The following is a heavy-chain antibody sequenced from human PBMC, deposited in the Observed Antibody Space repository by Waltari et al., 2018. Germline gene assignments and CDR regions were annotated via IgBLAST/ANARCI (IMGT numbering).Heavy chain of an antibody. V-gene: IGHV3-23*03. J-gene: IGHJ1*01. CDR2: IYSGGST. Sequence: EVHLLESGGGLVQPGGSLSLSCAASGFTFSSYAITWVRQAPGKGLEWVSVIYSGGSTYYADSVKGRFTISRDNSKNTLYLQMNSLRAEDTAVYYCATSGGDIVATPNWGQGTLVTVSS. D-gene: IGHD5-12*01. CDR3: ATSGGDIVATPN. CDR1: GFTFSSYA.